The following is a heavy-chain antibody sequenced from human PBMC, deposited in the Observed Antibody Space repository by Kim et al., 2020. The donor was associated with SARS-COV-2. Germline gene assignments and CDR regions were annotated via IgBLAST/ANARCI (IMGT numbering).Heavy chain of an antibody. D-gene: IGHD2-15*01. CDR3: ARVFCSGGSCWADLDY. CDR1: GFTFSSYS. Sequence: GGSLRLSCAASGFTFSSYSMNWVRQAPGKGLEWVSSISSSSSYIYYADSVKGRFTISRDNAKNSLYLQMNSLRAEDTAVYYCARVFCSGGSCWADLDYWGQGTLVTVSS. V-gene: IGHV3-21*04. J-gene: IGHJ4*02. CDR2: ISSSSSYI.